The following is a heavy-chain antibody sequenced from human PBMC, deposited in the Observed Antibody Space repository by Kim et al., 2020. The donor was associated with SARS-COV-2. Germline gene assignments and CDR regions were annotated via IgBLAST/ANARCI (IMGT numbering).Heavy chain of an antibody. CDR3: ARDTGYSSDWAVGYYFDY. V-gene: IGHV3-33*08. D-gene: IGHD6-19*01. CDR2: IWYDGSNK. CDR1: GFTFSSYG. J-gene: IGHJ4*02. Sequence: GGSLRLSCAASGFTFSSYGMHWVRQAPGKGLEWVAVIWYDGSNKYYADSVKGRFTISRDNSKNTLYLQMNSLRAEDTAVYYCARDTGYSSDWAVGYYFDYWGQGTLVTVSS.